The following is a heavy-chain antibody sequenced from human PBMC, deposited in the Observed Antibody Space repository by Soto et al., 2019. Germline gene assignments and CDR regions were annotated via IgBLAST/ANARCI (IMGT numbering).Heavy chain of an antibody. CDR1: GFTFSSYD. Sequence: GGSLRLSCAASGFTFSSYDMHWVRQATGKSLEWVSAIGTAGDTYYPGSVKGRFTISRENAKNSLYLQMNSLRAEDTAVYYCAREPPHEDFWSGYPMRYYYYGMDVWGQGTTVTVSS. V-gene: IGHV3-13*01. J-gene: IGHJ6*02. D-gene: IGHD3-3*01. CDR3: AREPPHEDFWSGYPMRYYYYGMDV. CDR2: IGTAGDT.